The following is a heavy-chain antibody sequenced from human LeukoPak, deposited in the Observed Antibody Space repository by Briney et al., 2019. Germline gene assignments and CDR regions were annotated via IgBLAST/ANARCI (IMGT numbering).Heavy chain of an antibody. J-gene: IGHJ6*02. CDR2: IYPGDSDT. Sequence: GESLKISCQGSGSSFTSYWIGWVRQMPGKGLEWMGIIYPGDSDTRYSPSFQGQVTISADKSISTAYLQWSSLKASDTAMYYCARVGYWYYYYYGMDVWGQGTTVTVSS. CDR3: ARVGYWYYYYYGMDV. D-gene: IGHD2-2*03. CDR1: GSSFTSYW. V-gene: IGHV5-51*01.